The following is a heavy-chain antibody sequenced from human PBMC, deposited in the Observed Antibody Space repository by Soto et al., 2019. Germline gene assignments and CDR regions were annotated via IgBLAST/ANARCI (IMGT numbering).Heavy chain of an antibody. D-gene: IGHD3-22*01. Sequence: PGGSLRLSCAVSGVTLTNVWMNWVRQAPGKGPEWVGRIKSKTDGGTTDYADSVKGRFTISRDNAKNSLYLQINSLRAEDSAVYYCASCSGYYRFDYWGQGTLVTVSS. V-gene: IGHV3-15*07. CDR1: GVTLTNVW. J-gene: IGHJ4*02. CDR2: IKSKTDGGTT. CDR3: ASCSGYYRFDY.